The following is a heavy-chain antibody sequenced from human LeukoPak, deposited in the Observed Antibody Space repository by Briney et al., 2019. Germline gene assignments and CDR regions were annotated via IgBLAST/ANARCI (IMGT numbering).Heavy chain of an antibody. Sequence: SETLSLTCTVSGGSISDYYWSWIRQPPGKGLECIGYFYNSGSTKYNPSLKSRVTISVDTSKNQFSLKLSSVTAADTAVYYRARYVGPFDIWGQGTMVTVSS. D-gene: IGHD1-26*01. J-gene: IGHJ3*02. CDR2: FYNSGST. CDR3: ARYVGPFDI. V-gene: IGHV4-59*01. CDR1: GGSISDYY.